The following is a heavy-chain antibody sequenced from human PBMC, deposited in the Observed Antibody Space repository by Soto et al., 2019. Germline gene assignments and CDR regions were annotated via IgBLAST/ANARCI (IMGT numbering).Heavy chain of an antibody. CDR1: GFTFGTYG. CDR3: ARINHAGNRVGGFDH. J-gene: IGHJ1*01. Sequence: PGVSLRLSYTASGFTFGTYGVHTLRQAPGKGLEWVAVIRYDGSTDYYAASVMGRFTISRDNSTNTLHLQIKNPRAQDTAVYCRARINHAGNRVGGFDHW. V-gene: IGHV3-33*01. D-gene: IGHD6-13*01. CDR2: IRYDGSTD.